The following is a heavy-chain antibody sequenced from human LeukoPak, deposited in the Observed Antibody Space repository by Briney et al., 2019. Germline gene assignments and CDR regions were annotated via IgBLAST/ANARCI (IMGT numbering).Heavy chain of an antibody. V-gene: IGHV1-3*01. CDR3: VKDLVYTSGPDV. J-gene: IGHJ3*01. CDR2: INVGSYKT. D-gene: IGHD6-19*01. CDR1: GYTFTAHA. Sequence: ASVKVSCKASGYTFTAHAIHWVRQAPGQRPEWMGWINVGSYKTRYSQNFQDRVTFTRDTSTSIAYMELSSLTPADTAVYFCVKDLVYTSGPDVWGQGTMVTVSS.